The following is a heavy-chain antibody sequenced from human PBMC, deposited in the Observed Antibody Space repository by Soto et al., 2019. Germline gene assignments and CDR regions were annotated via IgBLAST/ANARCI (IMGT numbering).Heavy chain of an antibody. CDR1: GFTFSSYA. D-gene: IGHD3-10*01. CDR3: AKSPSGGITMVRGLAFDY. V-gene: IGHV3-23*01. CDR2: ISGSGGST. J-gene: IGHJ4*02. Sequence: PGGSLRLSCAASGFTFSSYAMSWVRQAPGKGLEWVSAISGSGGSTYYADSVKGRFTISRDNSKNTLYLQMNSLRAEDTAVYYCAKSPSGGITMVRGLAFDYWGQGTLVTVSS.